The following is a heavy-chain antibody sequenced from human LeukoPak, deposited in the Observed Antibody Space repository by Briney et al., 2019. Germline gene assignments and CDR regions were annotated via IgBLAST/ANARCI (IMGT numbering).Heavy chain of an antibody. CDR2: ISYDGGNK. Sequence: SGRSLRLSCAASGFTFSSYGMHWVRQAPGKGLEWVAVISYDGGNKYYADSVKGRFTISRDNAKNSLYLQMNSLRAEDTALYYCAKDHMVRGVIIPLSFDYWGQGTLVTVSS. CDR3: AKDHMVRGVIIPLSFDY. V-gene: IGHV3-30*18. D-gene: IGHD3-10*01. CDR1: GFTFSSYG. J-gene: IGHJ4*02.